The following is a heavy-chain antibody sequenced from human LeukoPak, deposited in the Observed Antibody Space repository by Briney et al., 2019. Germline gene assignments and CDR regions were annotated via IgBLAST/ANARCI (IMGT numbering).Heavy chain of an antibody. V-gene: IGHV4-34*01. Sequence: SETLSLTCAVSGGSFSGYYWSWIRQPPGKGLEWIGEINHSGSTNYNPSLKSRVTISVDTSKNQFSLKLSSVTAADTAVYYCARVQGWFDPWGQGTLVTVSS. CDR2: INHSGST. CDR1: GGSFSGYY. CDR3: ARVQGWFDP. J-gene: IGHJ5*02.